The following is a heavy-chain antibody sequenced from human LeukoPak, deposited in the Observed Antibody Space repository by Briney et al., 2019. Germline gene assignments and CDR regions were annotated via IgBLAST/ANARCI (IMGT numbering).Heavy chain of an antibody. CDR1: GYTFTNYY. J-gene: IGHJ3*02. CDR3: ARGGFTTMVRGVIITLDAFDI. D-gene: IGHD3-10*01. V-gene: IGHV1-46*01. CDR2: INPGGVTT. Sequence: GASVKVSCKASGYTFTNYYLHWVRQAPGQGFEWMGIINPGGVTTTYAKKFQGRVTMTRDTSTSTVYMELSSLRSEDTAVYYCARGGFTTMVRGVIITLDAFDIWGQGTMVTVSS.